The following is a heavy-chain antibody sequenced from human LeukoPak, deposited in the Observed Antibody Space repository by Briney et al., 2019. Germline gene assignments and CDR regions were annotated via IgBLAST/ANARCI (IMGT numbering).Heavy chain of an antibody. Sequence: PGGSLRLSCAASGFTFSSYWMSWVRQAPGKGLEWVANIKQDGSEKYYVDSVKGRFTISRDNAKNSLYLQMNSLRAEDTAVYYCARDLGAAGTLSFFDYWGQGTLVTVSS. CDR2: IKQDGSEK. J-gene: IGHJ4*02. V-gene: IGHV3-7*03. CDR1: GFTFSSYW. CDR3: ARDLGAAGTLSFFDY. D-gene: IGHD6-13*01.